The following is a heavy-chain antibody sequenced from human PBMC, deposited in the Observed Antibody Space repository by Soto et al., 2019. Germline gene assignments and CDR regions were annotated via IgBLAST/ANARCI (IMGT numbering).Heavy chain of an antibody. CDR3: ARTTVTTYYYYYYYMDV. CDR2: ISSSSSII. Sequence: GGSLRLSCAASGFTFSNYSMNWVRQAPGKGLEWVSYISSSSSIIYYADSVKGRFTISRDNAKNSLYLQMNSLRAEDTAVYYCARTTVTTYYYYYYYMDVWGKGTTVTVSS. D-gene: IGHD4-17*01. V-gene: IGHV3-48*01. J-gene: IGHJ6*03. CDR1: GFTFSNYS.